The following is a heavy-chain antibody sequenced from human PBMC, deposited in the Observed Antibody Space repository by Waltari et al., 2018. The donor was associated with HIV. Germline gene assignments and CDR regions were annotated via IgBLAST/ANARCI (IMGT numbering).Heavy chain of an antibody. V-gene: IGHV1-69*12. CDR2: FIPMFATP. CDR1: GDTFSRYA. J-gene: IGHJ6*02. D-gene: IGHD6-25*01. Sequence: QVQVVQSGAEVKKPGSSVKVSCKASGDTFSRYAFSWVRQAPGQGLEWVGGFIPMFATPNYAKKFQGRVKIGADESTNTAYMELSSLRYEDTAVYYCARDQGYGSGSTRPFYYYAMDVWGQGTTVTVSS. CDR3: ARDQGYGSGSTRPFYYYAMDV.